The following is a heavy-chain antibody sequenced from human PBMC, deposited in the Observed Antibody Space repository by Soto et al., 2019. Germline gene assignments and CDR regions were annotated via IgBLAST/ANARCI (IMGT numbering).Heavy chain of an antibody. V-gene: IGHV3-33*01. D-gene: IGHD6-13*01. CDR1: GFTFSSYG. CDR3: ARTAAAGFLYYYYGMDV. J-gene: IGHJ6*02. CDR2: IWYDGSNK. Sequence: QVQLVESGGGVVQPGRSLRLSCAASGFTFSSYGMHWVRQAPGKGLEWVAVIWYDGSNKYYADSVKGRFTISRDNSXNXXYLQMNSLRAEDTAVYYCARTAAAGFLYYYYGMDVWGQGTTVTVSS.